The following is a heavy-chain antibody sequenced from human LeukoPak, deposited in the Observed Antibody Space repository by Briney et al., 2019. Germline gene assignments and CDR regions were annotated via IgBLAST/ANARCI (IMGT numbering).Heavy chain of an antibody. D-gene: IGHD2-2*02. CDR2: IYYSGST. V-gene: IGHV4-30-4*08. Sequence: SQTLSLTCTVSGGSTSSGDYYWSWIRQPPGKGLEWIGYIYYSGSTYYNPSLKSRVTISVDTSKNQFSLKLSSVTAADTAVYYCARDKADIVVVPAAIGAFDIWGQGTMVTVSS. CDR3: ARDKADIVVVPAAIGAFDI. J-gene: IGHJ3*02. CDR1: GGSTSSGDYY.